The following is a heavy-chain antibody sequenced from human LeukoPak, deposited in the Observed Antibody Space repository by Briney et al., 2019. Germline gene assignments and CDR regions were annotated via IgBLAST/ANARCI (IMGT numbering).Heavy chain of an antibody. V-gene: IGHV4-31*03. CDR3: ARDSPVGYDILTGYYPPYWYFDL. D-gene: IGHD3-9*01. Sequence: ASQTLSLTCTVSGGSISSGGYYWSWIRQYPGKGLEWIGNIYYSGSTYNNPSLKSRVTISVDTSKNQFSLKLSSVTAADTAVYYCARDSPVGYDILTGYYPPYWYFDLWGRGTLVTVSS. J-gene: IGHJ2*01. CDR2: IYYSGST. CDR1: GGSISSGGYY.